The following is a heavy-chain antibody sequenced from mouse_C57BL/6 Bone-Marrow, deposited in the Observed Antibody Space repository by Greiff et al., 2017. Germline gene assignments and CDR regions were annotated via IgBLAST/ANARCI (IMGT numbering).Heavy chain of an antibody. CDR2: IRLKSDNYAT. Sequence: EVKLMESGGGLVQPGGSMKLSCVASGFTFSNYWMNWVRQSPEKGLEWVAQIRLKSDNYATHYAESVKGRFTISRDDSKSSVYLQMNNLRAEDTGIYYCTEPGTCAYWGQGTLVTVSA. CDR1: GFTFSNYW. D-gene: IGHD4-1*01. CDR3: TEPGTCAY. J-gene: IGHJ3*01. V-gene: IGHV6-3*01.